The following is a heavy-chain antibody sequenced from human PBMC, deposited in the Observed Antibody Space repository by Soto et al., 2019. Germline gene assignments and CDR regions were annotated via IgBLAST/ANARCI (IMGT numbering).Heavy chain of an antibody. D-gene: IGHD2-8*01. CDR1: GGSISSGGYY. J-gene: IGHJ5*02. CDR3: ARATRYCTNGVCSPGEWFDP. CDR2: IYYSGST. V-gene: IGHV4-31*03. Sequence: ASETLSLTCTVSGGSISSGGYYWSWIRQHPGKGLEWIGYIYYSGSTYYNPSLKSRVTISVDTSKNQFSLKLSSVTAADTAVYYCARATRYCTNGVCSPGEWFDPWGQGTLVTVSS.